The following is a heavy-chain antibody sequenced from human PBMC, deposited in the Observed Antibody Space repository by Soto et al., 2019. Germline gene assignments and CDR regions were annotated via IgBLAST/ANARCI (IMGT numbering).Heavy chain of an antibody. Sequence: VQLQESGPGLVKPSGTLSLTCAVSGGSISSSNWWSWVRQPPGKGLEWIGEIYHSGSTNYNPSLKSRVTISVDKSKNQFSLKLSSVTAADTAVYYCARDIHDYGDYGENYYYYGMDVWGQGTTVTVSS. J-gene: IGHJ6*02. CDR2: IYHSGST. V-gene: IGHV4-4*02. D-gene: IGHD4-17*01. CDR1: GGSISSSNW. CDR3: ARDIHDYGDYGENYYYYGMDV.